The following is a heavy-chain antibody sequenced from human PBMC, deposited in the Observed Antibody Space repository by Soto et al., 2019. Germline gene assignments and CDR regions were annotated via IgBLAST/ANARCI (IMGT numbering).Heavy chain of an antibody. Sequence: QVQLVESGGGGVQPGRSLRLSCAASGFTFSSYAMHWVRQAPGKGLEWVAVISYYGSNKYYADSVKGRFTISRDNSKNTLYLQMNSLRAEDTAVYYCARESIGPLGVWGQGTTVTVSS. V-gene: IGHV3-30-3*01. CDR2: ISYYGSNK. CDR1: GFTFSSYA. CDR3: ARESIGPLGV. J-gene: IGHJ6*02. D-gene: IGHD3-22*01.